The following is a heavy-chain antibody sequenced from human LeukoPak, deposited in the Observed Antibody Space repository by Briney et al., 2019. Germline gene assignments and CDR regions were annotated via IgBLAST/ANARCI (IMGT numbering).Heavy chain of an antibody. V-gene: IGHV3-7*01. Sequence: GGSLRLSCAASGFTFSSYWMSWVRQAPGKGREWVANIKQDGSEKYYVDSVKGRFTISRDNAKNSLYLQMNSLRAEDTAVYYCARARGGYCSSTSCYVRHNYYYYYGMDVWGQGTTVTVSS. D-gene: IGHD2-2*01. J-gene: IGHJ6*02. CDR3: ARARGGYCSSTSCYVRHNYYYYYGMDV. CDR2: IKQDGSEK. CDR1: GFTFSSYW.